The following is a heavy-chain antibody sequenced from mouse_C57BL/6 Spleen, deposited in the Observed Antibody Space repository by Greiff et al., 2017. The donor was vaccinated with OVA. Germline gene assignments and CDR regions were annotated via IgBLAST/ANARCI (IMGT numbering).Heavy chain of an antibody. V-gene: IGHV1-82*01. CDR2: IYPGDGDT. CDR1: GYAFSSYW. J-gene: IGHJ4*01. Sequence: QVQLQQSGPELVKPGASVKISCKASGYAFSSYWMNWVKQRHGKGLEWIGRIYPGDGDTNYNGKFKGKATLTADKSSSTAYMELSSLTSEDSAVYFCARNGCYSRDYWGQGTSVTVSS. CDR3: ARNGCYSRDY.